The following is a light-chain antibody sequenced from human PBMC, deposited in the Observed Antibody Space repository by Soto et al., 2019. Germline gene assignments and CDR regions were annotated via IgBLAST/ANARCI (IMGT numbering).Light chain of an antibody. CDR1: QSVSSN. Sequence: EIVMTQSPATLSVSPVERATLSCRASQSVSSNLAWYQQKPGQAPRLLIYGASTRATGIPARFSGSGSGTEFTLTISSLQSEDFAVYYCQQYNGWPITFGQGTRLEIK. V-gene: IGKV3-15*01. CDR3: QQYNGWPIT. J-gene: IGKJ5*01. CDR2: GAS.